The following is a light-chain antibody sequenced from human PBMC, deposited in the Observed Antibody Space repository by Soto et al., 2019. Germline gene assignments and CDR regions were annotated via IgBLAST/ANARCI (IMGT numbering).Light chain of an antibody. Sequence: EIVLTQSPGTLSLSPGERATLSCRASQSVSSSYLAWYQQKPGQAPRLLIYGASSRATGIPDRFSGSGSGTDFTLTISRLEPEDFAVYYRQQYGRSPVTFGQGTKVEIK. CDR2: GAS. CDR1: QSVSSSY. V-gene: IGKV3-20*01. CDR3: QQYGRSPVT. J-gene: IGKJ1*01.